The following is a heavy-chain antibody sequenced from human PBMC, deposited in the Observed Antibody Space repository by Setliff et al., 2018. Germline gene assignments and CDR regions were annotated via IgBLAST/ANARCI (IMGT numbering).Heavy chain of an antibody. Sequence: SGGSLRLSCAASGFIFRNYGIHWVRQTPGKGLEWVAVMWSDGTKKYYADSVKGRFTVSRDISRNTVFLDMNSLRAEDTAVYHCARDIDTTSHYGMFDYWGQGALVTVSS. J-gene: IGHJ4*02. CDR2: MWSDGTKK. V-gene: IGHV3-33*01. CDR1: GFIFRNYG. CDR3: ARDIDTTSHYGMFDY. D-gene: IGHD3-9*01.